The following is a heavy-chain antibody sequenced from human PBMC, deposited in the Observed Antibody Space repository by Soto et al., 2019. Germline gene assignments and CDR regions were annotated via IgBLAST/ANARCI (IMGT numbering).Heavy chain of an antibody. Sequence: GESLKISCKGSGYSFTSYWIGWVRQMPGKGLEWMGIIYPGDSDTRYSPSFQVQVTISADKSISTACLQWSSLKASDTAMYYCARHRPAPRNSDFDYWGQGTLVTVAS. CDR1: GYSFTSYW. CDR3: ARHRPAPRNSDFDY. CDR2: IYPGDSDT. V-gene: IGHV5-51*01. D-gene: IGHD1-1*01. J-gene: IGHJ4*02.